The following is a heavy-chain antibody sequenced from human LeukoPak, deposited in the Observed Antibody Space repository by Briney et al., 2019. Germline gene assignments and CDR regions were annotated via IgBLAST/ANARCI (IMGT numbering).Heavy chain of an antibody. Sequence: SETLSLTCAVSGYSISSGFHWGWIRQPPGKGLEWIGYIYYSGSTNYNPSLKSRVTISVDTSKNQFSLKLSSVTAADTAVYYCARGGYYDRQVRFDPWGQGTLVTVSS. D-gene: IGHD3-22*01. CDR1: GYSISSGFH. CDR2: IYYSGST. J-gene: IGHJ5*02. CDR3: ARGGYYDRQVRFDP. V-gene: IGHV4-61*01.